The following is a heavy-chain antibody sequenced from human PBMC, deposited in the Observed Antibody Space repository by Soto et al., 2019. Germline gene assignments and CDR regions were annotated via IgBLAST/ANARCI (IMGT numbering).Heavy chain of an antibody. CDR3: AKGGYCSSTSCYKWIQLWLGFDY. V-gene: IGHV3-23*01. J-gene: IGHJ4*02. CDR1: GFTFSSYA. Sequence: PGGSLRLSCAASGFTFSSYAMSWVRQAPGKGLEWVSAISGSGGSTYYADSVKGRFTISRDNSKNTLYLQMNSLRAEDTAVYYCAKGGYCSSTSCYKWIQLWLGFDYWGQGTLVTSPQ. CDR2: ISGSGGST. D-gene: IGHD2-2*02.